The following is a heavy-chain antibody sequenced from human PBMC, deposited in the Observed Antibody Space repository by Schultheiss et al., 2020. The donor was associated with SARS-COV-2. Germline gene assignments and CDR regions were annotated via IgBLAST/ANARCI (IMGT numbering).Heavy chain of an antibody. CDR1: GFTFSSYA. V-gene: IGHV3/OR16-10*01. D-gene: IGHD1-26*01. J-gene: IGHJ6*03. CDR2: IGTGGDT. CDR3: ARGYREYYMDV. Sequence: GGSLRLSCAASGFTFSSYALHWVRRAPGKGLEWVSAIGTGGDTYYADSVKGRFTISRENAKNSLYLQMNSLRAGDTAVYYCARGYREYYMDVWGKGTTVTVSS.